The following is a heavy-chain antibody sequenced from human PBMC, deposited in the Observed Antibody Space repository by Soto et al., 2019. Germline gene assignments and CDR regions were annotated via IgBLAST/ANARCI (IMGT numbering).Heavy chain of an antibody. Sequence: QVQLVQSGAEVKKPGASVKVSCKASGYTFTSYGISWVRQAPGQGLEWMGWISAYNGNTNYAQNLQGRVGMTTDRSPSTAYMELRSLRSDVTAVYYCASAGSSCYYLDYSGQGTLVTVSS. CDR2: ISAYNGNT. CDR1: GYTFTSYG. V-gene: IGHV1-18*01. D-gene: IGHD3-22*01. J-gene: IGHJ4*02. CDR3: ASAGSSCYYLDY.